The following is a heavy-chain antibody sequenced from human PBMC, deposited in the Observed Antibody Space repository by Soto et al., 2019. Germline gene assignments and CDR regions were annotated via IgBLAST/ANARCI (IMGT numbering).Heavy chain of an antibody. CDR2: IIPILGIA. CDR3: ERDRLLSVLGDSDYYCCGMEV. D-gene: IGHD3-16*01. CDR1: GGTFSSYT. Sequence: QVQLVQSGAEVKKPGSSVKVSCKASGGTFSSYTISWVRQAPGQGLEWMGRIIPILGIANYAQKFQGRVTITADKYTSTAYLERSSMGSEETAVYYCERDRLLSVLGDSDYYCCGMEVWGQGTTVTVSS. V-gene: IGHV1-69*08. J-gene: IGHJ6*02.